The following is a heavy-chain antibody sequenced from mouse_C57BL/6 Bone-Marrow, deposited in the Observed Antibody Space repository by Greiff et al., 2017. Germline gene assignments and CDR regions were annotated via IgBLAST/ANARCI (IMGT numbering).Heavy chain of an antibody. CDR1: GFSLTSYG. J-gene: IGHJ4*01. CDR3: ATNFGHYYGSTYAMDY. Sequence: QVQLKESGPGLVQPSQSLSITCTVSGFSLTSYGVHWVRQSPGKGLEWLGVIWKGGSTDYNAAFMSRLSITKDNSKGQVFFKMNSLQADDAAIYYWATNFGHYYGSTYAMDYWGQGTSVTVSS. V-gene: IGHV2-5*01. D-gene: IGHD1-1*01. CDR2: IWKGGST.